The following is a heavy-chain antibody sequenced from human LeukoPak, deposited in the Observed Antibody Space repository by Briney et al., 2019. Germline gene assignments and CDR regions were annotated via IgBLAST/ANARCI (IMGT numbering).Heavy chain of an antibody. Sequence: PGGSLRLSCVVSGFTFSSYALSWVRQAPGKGLEWVSAISGSGDSTFYADSVRGRFTISRDNSKNTLYLQMNSLRAEDTAVYYCAKDPYDDSGYYYGGEYFQHWGQGTLVTVSS. CDR1: GFTFSSYA. V-gene: IGHV3-23*01. CDR3: AKDPYDDSGYYYGGEYFQH. CDR2: ISGSGDST. J-gene: IGHJ1*01. D-gene: IGHD3-22*01.